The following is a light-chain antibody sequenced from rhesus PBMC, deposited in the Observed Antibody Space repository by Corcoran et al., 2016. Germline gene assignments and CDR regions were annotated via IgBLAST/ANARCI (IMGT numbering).Light chain of an antibody. CDR1: QSVNSN. CDR2: DAS. J-gene: IGKJ4*01. CDR3: QPESIWPLT. V-gene: IGKV3-35*01. Sequence: EIVMTQSPATLSLSPGERGTLSCRASQSVNSNLAWYQQKPGQAPRLLIYDASNRATGTPERFSGSGSGTDFTLTISRLEPEDVGDYYCQPESIWPLTFGGGTKVEIK.